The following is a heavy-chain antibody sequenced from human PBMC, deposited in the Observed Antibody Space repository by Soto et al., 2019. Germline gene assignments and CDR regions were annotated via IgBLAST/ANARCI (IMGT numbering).Heavy chain of an antibody. CDR2: ISGSGGST. J-gene: IGHJ3*02. V-gene: IGHV3-23*01. D-gene: IGHD3-22*01. CDR1: GFTFSSYA. Sequence: GGSLRLSCAASGFTFSSYAMSWVRPAPGKGLEWVSAISGSGGSTYYADSVKGRFTISRDNSKNTLYLQMNSLRPEDTAVYYCAKDFDISGYYLSAFDIWGQGTIVTVSS. CDR3: AKDFDISGYYLSAFDI.